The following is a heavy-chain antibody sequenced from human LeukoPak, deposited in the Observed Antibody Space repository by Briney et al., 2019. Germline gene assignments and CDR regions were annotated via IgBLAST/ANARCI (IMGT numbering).Heavy chain of an antibody. CDR2: IYSGGSA. J-gene: IGHJ6*02. Sequence: GGSLRLSCAASDFTVSNNYMNWVRQAPGKGLEWVSVIYSGGSAYYADSVKGRFTISRDNSKNTVFLQMSSLRAEDTAVYYCAREPWSANYYYGMDVWGQGTTVIVS. CDR3: AREPWSANYYYGMDV. CDR1: DFTVSNNY. V-gene: IGHV3-53*01. D-gene: IGHD3-3*01.